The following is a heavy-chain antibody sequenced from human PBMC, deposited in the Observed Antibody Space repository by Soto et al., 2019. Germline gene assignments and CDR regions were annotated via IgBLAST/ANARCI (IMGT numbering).Heavy chain of an antibody. CDR1: NFNFNYAW. CDR2: ITSKANGGTS. V-gene: IGHV3-15*07. Sequence: GGSLRLSCAASNFNFNYAWMNWVRQAPGKGLEWVGRITSKANGGTSDCAAPVKGRFTISRDDSKNTLYLQMNGLKIEDTAVYYCTDGLNVWGQGTMVTVSS. J-gene: IGHJ6*02. CDR3: TDGLNV.